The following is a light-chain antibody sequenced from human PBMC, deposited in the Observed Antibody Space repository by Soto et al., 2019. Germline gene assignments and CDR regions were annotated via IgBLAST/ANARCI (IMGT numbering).Light chain of an antibody. Sequence: DIQMTQSPSSLSASVGARVSITCQASEDIRTSLSWFQHKPGRAPKLLIYGASYLETGVPSRVRRSGSGTDFPHTISSLQPEDIATYYCQHYNNLPPFTFGPGNIVDVK. J-gene: IGKJ3*01. V-gene: IGKV1-33*01. CDR3: QHYNNLPPFT. CDR2: GAS. CDR1: EDIRTS.